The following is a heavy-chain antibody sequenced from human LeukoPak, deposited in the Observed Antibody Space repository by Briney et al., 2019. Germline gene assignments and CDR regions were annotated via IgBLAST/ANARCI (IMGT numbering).Heavy chain of an antibody. CDR2: IIPIFVTA. CDR3: ARDGGSYWNYYYYYMDV. Sequence: SVKVSCKASGGTFSSYAISWVRQAPGQGLEWMGRIIPIFVTANYAQKFQGRVTITTDESTSTAYMELSSLRSEDTAVYYCARDGGSYWNYYYYYMDVWGKGTTVTVSS. D-gene: IGHD1-26*01. CDR1: GGTFSSYA. V-gene: IGHV1-69*05. J-gene: IGHJ6*03.